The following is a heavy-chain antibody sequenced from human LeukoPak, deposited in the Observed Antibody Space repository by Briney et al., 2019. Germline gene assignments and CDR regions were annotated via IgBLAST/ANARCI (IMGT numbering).Heavy chain of an antibody. CDR1: GYTFTSYY. V-gene: IGHV1-46*01. CDR3: ARDLGYCSGGSCLESDY. CDR2: INPSGGST. D-gene: IGHD2-15*01. J-gene: IGHJ4*02. Sequence: ASVKVSCKASGYTFTSYYMHWVRQAPGQGLEWMGIINPSGGSTSYAQKFQGRVTMTRDMSTSTVYMELSSLRSEDTAVYYCARDLGYCSGGSCLESDYWGQGTLVTVSS.